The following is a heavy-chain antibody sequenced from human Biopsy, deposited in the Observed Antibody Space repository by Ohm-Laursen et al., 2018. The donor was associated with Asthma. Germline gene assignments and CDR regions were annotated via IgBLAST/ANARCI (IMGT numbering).Heavy chain of an antibody. J-gene: IGHJ4*02. Sequence: SDTLSLTCIVSGDSITSGGCCWNWIRQHPGKGLEWIGYIHHSGTSYFNPSLKSRVSLSRDTSKNQFSLRLSSVTAADTAMYYCARIPRRSGSYFVDYWGQGTLVTVSS. V-gene: IGHV4-31*03. CDR3: ARIPRRSGSYFVDY. CDR1: GDSITSGGCC. D-gene: IGHD3-22*01. CDR2: IHHSGTS.